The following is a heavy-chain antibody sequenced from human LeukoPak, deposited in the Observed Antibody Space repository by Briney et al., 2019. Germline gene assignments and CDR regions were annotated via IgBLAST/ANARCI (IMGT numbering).Heavy chain of an antibody. CDR3: AGPKGTRFRRAYGMDV. D-gene: IGHD3-10*01. J-gene: IGHJ6*02. Sequence: SETLSLTCAVYGGSFSGYYWSWIRQPPGKGLEWIGEINHSGSTNYNPSLKGRVTISVDTSKNQFSLKLSSVTAADTAVYYCAGPKGTRFRRAYGMDVWGQGTTVTVSS. V-gene: IGHV4-34*01. CDR2: INHSGST. CDR1: GGSFSGYY.